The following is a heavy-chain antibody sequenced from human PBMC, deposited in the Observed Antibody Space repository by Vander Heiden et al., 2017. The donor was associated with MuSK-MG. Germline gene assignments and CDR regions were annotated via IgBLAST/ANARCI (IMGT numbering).Heavy chain of an antibody. V-gene: IGHV1-2*04. CDR1: GYPFTGYY. J-gene: IGHJ5*02. CDR3: ARDMNSSSWFDP. CDR2: INPNSGGT. Sequence: VQLVQSGAEVKKPGPSVKVSCQASGYPFTGYYMHWVRQAPGQGLEWMGWINPNSGGTNYAQKFQGWVTMTRDTSISTAYMELSRLSSDDTAVYYCARDMNSSSWFDPWGQGTLVTVSS. D-gene: IGHD6-13*01.